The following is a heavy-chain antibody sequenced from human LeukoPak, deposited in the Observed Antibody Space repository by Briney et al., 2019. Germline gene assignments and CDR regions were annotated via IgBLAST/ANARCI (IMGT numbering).Heavy chain of an antibody. Sequence: GGSLSLSCALSGLTFSSYCMHWVRHAPGRGLVRVLPYNTDGSSASYAYSVKGRCTISRDNAKNTLYRTVPRERAEDTAVYFCARAPAAYFDYWGQGTLVTVSS. J-gene: IGHJ4*02. CDR1: GLTFSSYC. CDR2: YNTDGSSA. D-gene: IGHD2-2*01. V-gene: IGHV3-74*01. CDR3: ARAPAAYFDY.